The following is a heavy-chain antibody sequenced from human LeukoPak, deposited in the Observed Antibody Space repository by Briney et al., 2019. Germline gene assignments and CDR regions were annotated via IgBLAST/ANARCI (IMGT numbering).Heavy chain of an antibody. CDR2: ISSSGSST. V-gene: IGHV3-23*01. J-gene: IGHJ4*02. CDR3: AKGAEDFLALYYFDS. Sequence: GGSLRLSCAASVFTLTTYAMTWVRQAPGKGLEWVSDISSSGSSTYYTDSVKGRFTISRDNSKNTVSLQMNSLRPGDTAIYYCAKGAEDFLALYYFDSCCRGKEIPVSS. D-gene: IGHD3-3*01. CDR1: VFTLTTYA.